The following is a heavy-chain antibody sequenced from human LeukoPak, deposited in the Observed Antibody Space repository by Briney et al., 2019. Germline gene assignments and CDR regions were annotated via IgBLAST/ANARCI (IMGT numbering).Heavy chain of an antibody. J-gene: IGHJ4*02. D-gene: IGHD3-22*01. V-gene: IGHV4-59*01. CDR3: ARCSGYAPPDY. Sequence: PSETLSLTCNVSGGSISSYYWNWIRQPPGKGPEWIGYIYDSENNNYNPSLKSRVTISVDPSKNQFSLKLSSVTAADTAVYYCARCSGYAPPDYWGPGTLVTVSS. CDR2: IYDSENN. CDR1: GGSISSYY.